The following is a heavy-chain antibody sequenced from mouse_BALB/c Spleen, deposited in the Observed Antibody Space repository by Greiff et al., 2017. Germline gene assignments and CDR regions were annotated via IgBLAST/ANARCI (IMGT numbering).Heavy chain of an antibody. J-gene: IGHJ1*01. CDR3: ARYYYGSSYWYFDV. CDR2: IHYSGST. V-gene: IGHV3-1*02. D-gene: IGHD1-1*01. Sequence: EVKLQQSGPDLVKPSQSLSLTCTVTGYSITSGYSWHWIRQFPGNKLEWMGYIHYSGSTNYNPSLKSRISITRDTSKNQFFLQLNSVTTEDTATYYCARYYYGSSYWYFDVWGAGTTVTVSS. CDR1: GYSITSGYS.